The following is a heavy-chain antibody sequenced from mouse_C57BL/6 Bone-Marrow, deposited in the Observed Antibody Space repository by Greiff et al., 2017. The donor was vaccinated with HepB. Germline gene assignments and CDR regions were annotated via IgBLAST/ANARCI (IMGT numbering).Heavy chain of an antibody. Sequence: EVKLQESGPGLVKPSQTVFLTCTVTGISITTGNYRWSWIRQFPGNKLEWIGYIYYSGTITYNPSLTSRTTITRDTPKNQFFLEMNSLTAEDTATYYGARGGELGYFDYWGQGTTLTVSS. V-gene: IGHV3-5*01. J-gene: IGHJ2*01. CDR2: IYYSGTI. CDR3: ARGGELGYFDY. CDR1: GISITTGNYR.